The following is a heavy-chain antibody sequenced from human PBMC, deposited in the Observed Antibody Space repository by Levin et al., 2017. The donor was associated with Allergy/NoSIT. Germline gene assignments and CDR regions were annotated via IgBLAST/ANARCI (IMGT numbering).Heavy chain of an antibody. CDR2: INWDDDK. Sequence: SGPTLVKPTQTLTLTCTFSGFSLRPSGMRVSWIRQPPGKALEWLARINWDDDKFYSTSLKTRLTISKDTSKNQVVLTMTNMDPVDTARYYCARGDYDFLLDYWGQGTLVTVSS. J-gene: IGHJ4*02. D-gene: IGHD3-3*01. CDR3: ARGDYDFLLDY. CDR1: GFSLRPSGMR. V-gene: IGHV2-70*04.